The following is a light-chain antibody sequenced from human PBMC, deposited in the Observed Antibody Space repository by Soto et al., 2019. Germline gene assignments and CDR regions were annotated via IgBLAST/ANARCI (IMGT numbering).Light chain of an antibody. V-gene: IGLV2-14*02. CDR2: EGS. Sequence: QSVLTQPASVSGSPGQSITISCTGTSSDVGSYNLVSWYQQHPGKAPKLMIYEGSKRPSGVSNRFSGSKSGNTASLTISGLQAEDEADYYCSSFTISSSIYVFGSGTKVT. J-gene: IGLJ1*01. CDR3: SSFTISSSIYV. CDR1: SSDVGSYNL.